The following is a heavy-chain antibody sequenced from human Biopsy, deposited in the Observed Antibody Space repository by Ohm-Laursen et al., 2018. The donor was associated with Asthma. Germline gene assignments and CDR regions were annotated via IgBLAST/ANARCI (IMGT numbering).Heavy chain of an antibody. CDR2: ISYDGSSI. V-gene: IGHV3-30-3*01. CDR3: AREGVAGTHIED. Sequence: SLRLSCSASRFTYEMHWVRQAPGKGLEWVAVISYDGSSIYYADSVKGRFTISRDNSKNTLSLQMNSLTAEGTAVYYCAREGVAGTHIEDWGQGTLATVSS. D-gene: IGHD6-19*01. CDR1: RFTYE. J-gene: IGHJ4*02.